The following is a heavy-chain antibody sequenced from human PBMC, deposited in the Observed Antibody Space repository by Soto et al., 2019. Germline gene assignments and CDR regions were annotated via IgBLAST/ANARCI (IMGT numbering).Heavy chain of an antibody. V-gene: IGHV4-4*02. Sequence: QVQPQESGPGLVKPSGTLSLTCAVSGGSVSRSNWWSWVRQSPGKGLEWMGEIYHSGSAHYNPSLKSRSCISLDKSKNQFSLRLTSVTAADTAVYYCARVPGVVVSADDAFDIWGPGTRVIVSS. D-gene: IGHD2-21*02. CDR2: IYHSGSA. CDR3: ARVPGVVVSADDAFDI. J-gene: IGHJ3*02. CDR1: GGSVSRSNW.